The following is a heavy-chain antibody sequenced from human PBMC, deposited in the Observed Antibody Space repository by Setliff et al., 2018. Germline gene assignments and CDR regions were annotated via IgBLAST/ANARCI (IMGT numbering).Heavy chain of an antibody. CDR2: INPIFGTA. CDR1: GGTFSSYG. CDR3: ARVFGSSSSPYNYYYYMDV. D-gene: IGHD6-6*01. J-gene: IGHJ6*03. V-gene: IGHV1-69*05. Sequence: SVKVSCKASGGTFSSYGVSWVRQAPEQGLEWMGGINPIFGTANYAQKFQGRLTVTTDESTNTAYMELSSLSSEDTAVYYCARVFGSSSSPYNYYYYMDVWGKGTTVTVS.